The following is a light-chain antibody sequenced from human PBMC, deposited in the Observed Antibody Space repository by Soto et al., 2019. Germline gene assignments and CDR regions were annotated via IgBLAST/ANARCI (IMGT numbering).Light chain of an antibody. CDR2: WAS. CDR1: QSVLYSSNDKNY. CDR3: QQYYSSPFT. V-gene: IGKV4-1*01. Sequence: DIVMTQSPDSLAVSLGERATINCKSSQSVLYSSNDKNYLAWYQQKAGQPRKLLIYWASTRYSGVPDRFSGSGSGTDFTLTISSLQAEDVAVYHCQQYYSSPFTFGGGTKVEIK. J-gene: IGKJ4*01.